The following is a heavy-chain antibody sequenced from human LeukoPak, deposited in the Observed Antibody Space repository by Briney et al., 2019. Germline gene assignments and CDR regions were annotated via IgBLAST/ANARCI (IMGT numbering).Heavy chain of an antibody. V-gene: IGHV3-23*01. D-gene: IGHD1-26*01. CDR3: TKRVKYGGTWDHFAD. Sequence: GGTLRLSCAASGFTFDNYRMSWVRQAPGKGLEWVSTVNADGGNTYYADSVKGRFTISRDNSKSTLILQMNSLRVEDTALYYCTKRVKYGGTWDHFADWGQGTLVTVSS. CDR2: VNADGGNT. CDR1: GFTFDNYR. J-gene: IGHJ4*02.